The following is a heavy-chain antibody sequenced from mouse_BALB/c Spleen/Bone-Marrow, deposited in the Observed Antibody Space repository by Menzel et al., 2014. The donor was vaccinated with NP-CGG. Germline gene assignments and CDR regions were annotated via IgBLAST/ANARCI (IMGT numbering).Heavy chain of an antibody. CDR1: GYSFTACF. Sequence: VQLQQSGPELVKPGASMKISCKASGYSFTACFIHWIKQSHVKSLEWIGRINPYNGATTYNQNFNDKASLTVDKSSSTAYMELHSLTSEDSAVYYCARRWSGAMDYWSQGTSVTVSP. V-gene: IGHV1-37*01. CDR3: ARRWSGAMDY. D-gene: IGHD2-3*01. CDR2: INPYNGAT. J-gene: IGHJ4*01.